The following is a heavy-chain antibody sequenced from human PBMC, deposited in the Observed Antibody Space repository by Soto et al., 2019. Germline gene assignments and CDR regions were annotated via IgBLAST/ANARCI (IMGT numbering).Heavy chain of an antibody. Sequence: VKVSCKASGYTFTSYGISWVRQAPGQGLEWMGWISAYNGNTNYAQKLQGRVTMTTDTSTNTAYMELRSLRSDDTAVYYCARVSSGWYYWFDPWGQGTLVTVSS. D-gene: IGHD6-19*01. CDR3: ARVSSGWYYWFDP. J-gene: IGHJ5*02. V-gene: IGHV1-18*01. CDR1: GYTFTSYG. CDR2: ISAYNGNT.